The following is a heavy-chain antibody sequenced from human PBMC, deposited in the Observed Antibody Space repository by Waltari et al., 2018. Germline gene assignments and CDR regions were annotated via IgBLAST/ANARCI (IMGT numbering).Heavy chain of an antibody. D-gene: IGHD3-22*01. CDR2: ISDSGVIT. CDR1: GFNFISSA. J-gene: IGHJ4*02. Sequence: EVHLLESGGGLAQPGGYLRLSCAAAGFNFISSAMSWVRQAPGKGLEWVSGISDSGVITKYADSVKGRFTVSRDNSKNTVFLQLNSLRAEDTAIYYCARHLYSIDYLELGNWGQGTQVTVSS. CDR3: ARHLYSIDYLELGN. V-gene: IGHV3-23*01.